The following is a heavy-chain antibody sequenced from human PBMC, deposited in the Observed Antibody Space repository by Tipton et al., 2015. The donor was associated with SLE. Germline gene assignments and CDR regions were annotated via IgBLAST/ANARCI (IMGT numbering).Heavy chain of an antibody. J-gene: IGHJ6*03. CDR1: GSSIDGGYY. Sequence: TLSLTCIVSGSSIDGGYYWSWIRQPAGKGLEWIGHIYTVGRTNYNPSPKSRLTISVDTSKNQFSLKLSSVTAADTAVYYCARDSMDVWGKGTTVTVSS. V-gene: IGHV4-61*09. CDR3: ARDSMDV. CDR2: IYTVGRT.